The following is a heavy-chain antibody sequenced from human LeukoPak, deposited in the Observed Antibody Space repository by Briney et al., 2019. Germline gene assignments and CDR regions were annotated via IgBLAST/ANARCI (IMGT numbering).Heavy chain of an antibody. J-gene: IGHJ4*02. Sequence: ASVKISCKVSGYTFTDYYMHWVQQAPGKGLEWMGLVDPEDGETIYAEKFQGRVTITADTSTDTAYMELSSQRSEDTAVYYCATGGGGELPYQPVYWGQGTLVTVSS. D-gene: IGHD1-26*01. V-gene: IGHV1-69-2*01. CDR3: ATGGGGELPYQPVY. CDR1: GYTFTDYY. CDR2: VDPEDGET.